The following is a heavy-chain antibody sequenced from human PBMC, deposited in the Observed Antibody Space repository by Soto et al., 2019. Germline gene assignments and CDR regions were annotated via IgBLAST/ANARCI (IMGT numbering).Heavy chain of an antibody. V-gene: IGHV4-34*01. CDR2: INHSGST. D-gene: IGHD6-19*01. CDR3: ARVWLVYYYYYYMDV. CDR1: GGSFSGYY. J-gene: IGHJ6*03. Sequence: SETLSLTCAVYGGSFSGYYWSWIRQPPGKGLEWIGEINHSGSTNYNPSLKSRVTISVDTSKNQFSLKLSSVTAADTAVYYCARVWLVYYYYYYMDVWGKGTTVTVSS.